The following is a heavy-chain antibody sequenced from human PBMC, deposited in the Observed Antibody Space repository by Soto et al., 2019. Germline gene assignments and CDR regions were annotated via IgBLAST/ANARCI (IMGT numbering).Heavy chain of an antibody. CDR1: GYSFTGCY. J-gene: IGHJ4*02. CDR3: ARDVSGSYVAGIDY. Sequence: ASVKLSCKASGYSFTGCYMHWVRQDPGQGLEWMGWINPNSGGTNYAQKFQGRVTMTRDTSISTAYMELSRLRSDDTAVYYCARDVSGSYVAGIDYWGQGTLVTVSS. V-gene: IGHV1-2*02. CDR2: INPNSGGT. D-gene: IGHD1-26*01.